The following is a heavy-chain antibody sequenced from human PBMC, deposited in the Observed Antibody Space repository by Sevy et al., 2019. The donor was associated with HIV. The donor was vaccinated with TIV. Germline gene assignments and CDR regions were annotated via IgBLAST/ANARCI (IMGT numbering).Heavy chain of an antibody. Sequence: ASVKVSCKASGYTFTAYYVHWVRQAPGQGLEWMGRINPNSGGTNYAQKFQGRVTMTRDTSISTAYMDLRGLRYDDAAVYHCARAYYYDSSAYYFDHWGQGTLVTVSS. V-gene: IGHV1-2*06. J-gene: IGHJ4*02. CDR3: ARAYYYDSSAYYFDH. CDR1: GYTFTAYY. D-gene: IGHD3-22*01. CDR2: INPNSGGT.